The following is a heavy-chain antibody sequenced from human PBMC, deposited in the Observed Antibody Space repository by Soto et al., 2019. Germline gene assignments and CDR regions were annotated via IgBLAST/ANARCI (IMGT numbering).Heavy chain of an antibody. CDR1: GYTFTDYY. CDR3: AREGGDIVQMVYALPWY. D-gene: IGHD2-8*01. J-gene: IGHJ4*02. Sequence: AASVKVSCKASGYTFTDYYMHCVRQAPGQGLEWMGWINPNSGATSYAQRFQGRVTMTRDTSISTAYMELSRLTSDDTAVYYCAREGGDIVQMVYALPWYWGQGTLVTVSS. V-gene: IGHV1-2*02. CDR2: INPNSGAT.